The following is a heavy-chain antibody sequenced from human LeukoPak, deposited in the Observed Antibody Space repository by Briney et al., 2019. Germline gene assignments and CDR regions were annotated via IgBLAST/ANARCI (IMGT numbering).Heavy chain of an antibody. V-gene: IGHV4-59*01. D-gene: IGHD3-22*01. J-gene: IGHJ4*02. CDR3: ARLWGDGSSGYCLDY. CDR1: GGSISRYY. CDR2: IHYSGST. Sequence: PSETLSLTCTVSGGSISRYYWSLFRQPPGKGLAWIGYIHYSGSTNYNPSLKSRVTISVDTSKNQFSLKLRSVTAADTAVYYCARLWGDGSSGYCLDYWGQGTLVTVSS.